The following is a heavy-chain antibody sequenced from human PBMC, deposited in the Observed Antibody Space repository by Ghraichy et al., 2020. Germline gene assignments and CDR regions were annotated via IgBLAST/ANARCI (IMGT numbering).Heavy chain of an antibody. Sequence: YAMSWVRQAPGKGLEWVSAISGRGGSVYYAEFVKGRFALSRDNSNNTLYLQINTLRAEDTAVYYCARTEMTTINLKGPPYDYWGQGTLVTVSS. CDR3: ARTEMTTINLKGPPYDY. CDR1: YA. J-gene: IGHJ4*02. CDR2: ISGRGGSV. D-gene: IGHD5-24*01. V-gene: IGHV3-23*01.